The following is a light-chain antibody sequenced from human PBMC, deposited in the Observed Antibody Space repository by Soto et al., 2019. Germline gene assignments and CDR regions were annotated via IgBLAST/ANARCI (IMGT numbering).Light chain of an antibody. V-gene: IGKV3-15*01. CDR3: QQYNTWPPT. Sequence: EIVLTQSPGTLSLSPGERATLSCRASQSVSSNLAWYQQKPGQAPRLLIYGASTRATGIPARFSGSGSGTEFTLTISSLQSEDFAVYFCQQYNTWPPTFGQGTKVDI. J-gene: IGKJ1*01. CDR2: GAS. CDR1: QSVSSN.